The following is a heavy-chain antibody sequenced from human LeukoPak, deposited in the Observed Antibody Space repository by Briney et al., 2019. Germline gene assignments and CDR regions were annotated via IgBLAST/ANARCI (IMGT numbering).Heavy chain of an antibody. Sequence: ASVKVSCKASGYTFTSYDINWVRQATGQGLEWMGWMNPNSGNTGYAQKFQGRVTMTRNTSISTAYMELSSLRSEDTVVYYCARGGRFGEFPGYWGQGTLVTVSS. J-gene: IGHJ4*02. D-gene: IGHD3-10*01. CDR3: ARGGRFGEFPGY. CDR1: GYTFTSYD. CDR2: MNPNSGNT. V-gene: IGHV1-8*01.